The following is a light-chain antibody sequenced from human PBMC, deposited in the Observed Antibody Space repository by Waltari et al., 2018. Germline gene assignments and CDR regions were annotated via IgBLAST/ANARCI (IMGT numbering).Light chain of an antibody. J-gene: IGKJ4*01. Sequence: EIVLTQSPATLSLSPGERATLSCRASQSVRSYLAWYQQKPGQAPRLLIYEASDRATGIPARFSGSGAGTEFTLTISSLEPEDFAVYYCQQRSTWPLTFGGGTKVEIK. CDR1: QSVRSY. V-gene: IGKV3-11*01. CDR3: QQRSTWPLT. CDR2: EAS.